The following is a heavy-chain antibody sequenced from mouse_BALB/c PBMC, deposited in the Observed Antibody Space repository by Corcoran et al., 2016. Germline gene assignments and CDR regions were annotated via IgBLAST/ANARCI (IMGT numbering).Heavy chain of an antibody. CDR1: GYSFTGYY. CDR3: AREGKHAMAY. D-gene: IGHD2-1*01. V-gene: IGHV1-26*01. Sequence: VQLQQSGPELVKPGASVKVSCKASGYSFTGYYMHWVKQSHVKSLEWIGRINPYNGATSYNQNFKDKASLTVDKSSSTAYMELHSLRSEDSAVYYCAREGKHAMAYWGQGTSVTVSP. CDR2: INPYNGAT. J-gene: IGHJ4*01.